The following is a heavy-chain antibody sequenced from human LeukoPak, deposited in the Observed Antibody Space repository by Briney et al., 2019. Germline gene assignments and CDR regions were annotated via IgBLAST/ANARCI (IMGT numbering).Heavy chain of an antibody. J-gene: IGHJ4*02. CDR1: GYTFTSYA. CDR3: ARGGSRVVTYGNFDY. Sequence: ASVKVSCKPSGYTFTSYALSWVRQAPGQGLEWMGWISTYSGNTNYAQKLQGRVTMTIETSTSTAYMELRSLRSDDTAVYYCARGGSRVVTYGNFDYWGQGTLVTVSS. D-gene: IGHD2-21*02. CDR2: ISTYSGNT. V-gene: IGHV1-18*01.